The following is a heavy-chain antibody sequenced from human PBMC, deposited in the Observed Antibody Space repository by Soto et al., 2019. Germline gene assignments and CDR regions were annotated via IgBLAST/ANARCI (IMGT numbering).Heavy chain of an antibody. CDR3: APHVSCSGGSCQYDAFAI. V-gene: IGHV1-18*01. D-gene: IGHD2-15*01. CDR1: GYTFTSYG. J-gene: IGHJ3*02. CDR2: ISTVTADGGT. Sequence: ASVKVSCKASGYTFTSYGISWVRQAPGQGLEWMGWISTVTADGGTYYADSVKGRFAMSRDTSENTLYLQMNSLGAEDTAAYYCAPHVSCSGGSCQYDAFAIRGQGTMVTVSS.